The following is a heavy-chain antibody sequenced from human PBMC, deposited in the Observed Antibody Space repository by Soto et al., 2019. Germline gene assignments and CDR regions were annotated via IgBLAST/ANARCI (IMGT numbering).Heavy chain of an antibody. J-gene: IGHJ3*02. D-gene: IGHD1-1*01. Sequence: QVQLQQWGAGLLKPSETLSLTGAVYGGSVSSSSNYYWSWIRQPPGKGLEWIGEMSHSGGTHFNPSLNSRVTISVDTSKHQFSLKMSSVTAADTALYYCARVERGTATTVVDAFDIWGPGTMVTVSS. CDR1: GGSVSSSSNYY. V-gene: IGHV4-34*01. CDR2: MSHSGGT. CDR3: ARVERGTATTVVDAFDI.